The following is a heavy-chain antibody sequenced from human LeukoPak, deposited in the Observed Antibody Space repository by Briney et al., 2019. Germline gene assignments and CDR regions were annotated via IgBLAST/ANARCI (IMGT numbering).Heavy chain of an antibody. CDR3: AKVRYGSGSPFDY. Sequence: GGSLRLSCAASGFTFSSYAMSWVRQAPGKGLEWVPAISGSGGSTYYADSVKGRFTISRDNSRNTLYLQMNSLRAEDTAVYYCAKVRYGSGSPFDYWGQGTLVTVSS. V-gene: IGHV3-23*01. D-gene: IGHD3-10*01. CDR1: GFTFSSYA. J-gene: IGHJ4*02. CDR2: ISGSGGST.